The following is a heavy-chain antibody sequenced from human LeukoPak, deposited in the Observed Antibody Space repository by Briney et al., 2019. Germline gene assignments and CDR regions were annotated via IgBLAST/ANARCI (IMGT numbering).Heavy chain of an antibody. J-gene: IGHJ4*02. V-gene: IGHV4-59*01. Sequence: SETLSPTCTVSGGSISSYYWSWIRQPPGKGLEWIGYIYYSGSTNYNPSLKSRVTISVDTSKNQFSLKLSSVTAADTAVYYCARGYYYDSSGYYLGYWGQGTLVTVSS. CDR3: ARGYYYDSSGYYLGY. CDR1: GGSISSYY. CDR2: IYYSGST. D-gene: IGHD3-22*01.